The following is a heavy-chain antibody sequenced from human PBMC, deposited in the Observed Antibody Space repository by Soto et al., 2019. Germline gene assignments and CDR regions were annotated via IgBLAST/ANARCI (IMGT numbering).Heavy chain of an antibody. V-gene: IGHV3-49*04. D-gene: IGHD1-1*01. CDR2: IRSKGYGGTT. CDR3: TRAGIDRTGTTHYYYGMDV. J-gene: IGHJ6*02. CDR1: GFTFGDNA. Sequence: GGSLRLSCTASGFTFGDNAVSWVRQAPGKGLEWVGLIRSKGYGGTTEYAASVKGRFIISRDDSKSIAYLQMNSLKTEDTAVYYCTRAGIDRTGTTHYYYGMDVWGQGTTVTVSS.